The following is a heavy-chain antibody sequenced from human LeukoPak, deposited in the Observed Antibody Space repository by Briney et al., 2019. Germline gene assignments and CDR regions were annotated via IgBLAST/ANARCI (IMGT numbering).Heavy chain of an antibody. V-gene: IGHV3-30*18. J-gene: IGHJ4*02. CDR1: GFTFSTYG. Sequence: GGSLRLSCAASGFTFSTYGLHWFRQAPGKGWEGVAVISYDGSNKYYAASVKGRFTISRDNSKNTLYLQMNSLRPEDTAVYYCAKSQYCGGDCYSPLYYFDYWGQGTLVTVSS. CDR2: ISYDGSNK. D-gene: IGHD2-21*02. CDR3: AKSQYCGGDCYSPLYYFDY.